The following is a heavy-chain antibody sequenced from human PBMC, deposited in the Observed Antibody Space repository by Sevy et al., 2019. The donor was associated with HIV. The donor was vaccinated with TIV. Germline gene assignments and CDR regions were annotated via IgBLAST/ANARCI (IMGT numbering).Heavy chain of an antibody. Sequence: GGSLRLSCEVSGFTFSNYWMTWVRQAPGKGLEWVANIKEDGSDKYYGDSVKGRFSLSRDNAKNSLYLQMDSLRAEDTAVYYCVRDGLASATDFDYWDQGTLVTVSS. CDR2: IKEDGSDK. CDR3: VRDGLASATDFDY. J-gene: IGHJ4*02. CDR1: GFTFSNYW. V-gene: IGHV3-7*01. D-gene: IGHD2-15*01.